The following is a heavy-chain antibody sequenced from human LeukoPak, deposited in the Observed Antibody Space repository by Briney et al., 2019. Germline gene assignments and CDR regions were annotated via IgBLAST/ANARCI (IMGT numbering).Heavy chain of an antibody. CDR3: ARRGGYDLDY. D-gene: IGHD5-12*01. Sequence: PGGSLRLSCAASGISFSSSHMHWVRQAPGKGLEWVAGISSDGSGTYYADSVKGRFTISRDNAKNTLYLQMNSLRAEDTAVYYCARRGGYDLDYWGQGTLVTVSS. J-gene: IGHJ4*02. V-gene: IGHV3-30-3*01. CDR2: ISSDGSGT. CDR1: GISFSSSH.